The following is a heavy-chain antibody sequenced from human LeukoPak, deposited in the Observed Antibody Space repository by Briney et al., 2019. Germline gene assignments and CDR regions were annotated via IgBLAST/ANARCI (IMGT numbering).Heavy chain of an antibody. CDR2: IFSNDEK. J-gene: IGHJ3*02. Sequence: ESGPVLVKPTETLTLTCTVSGFSLSNARMGVSWIRQPPGKAREWLAHIFSNDEKSYSTSLKSRLTISKDTSKSQVVLTMTNMDPVDTATYYCARFRYYYDSSGYYYLFDAFDIWGQGTMVTVSS. CDR3: ARFRYYYDSSGYYYLFDAFDI. CDR1: GFSLSNARMG. D-gene: IGHD3-22*01. V-gene: IGHV2-26*01.